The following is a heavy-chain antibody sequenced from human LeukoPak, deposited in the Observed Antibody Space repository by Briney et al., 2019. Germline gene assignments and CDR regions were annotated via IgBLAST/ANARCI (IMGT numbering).Heavy chain of an antibody. V-gene: IGHV1-24*01. J-gene: IGHJ3*02. Sequence: ASVKVSCKASGYTFTGYYMHWVRQAPGKGLEWMGGFDPEDGETIYAQKFQGRVTMTEDTSTDTAYMELSSLRSEDTAVYYCATFRSWIQLWMGAFDIWGQGTMVTVSS. CDR1: GYTFTGYY. D-gene: IGHD5-18*01. CDR2: FDPEDGET. CDR3: ATFRSWIQLWMGAFDI.